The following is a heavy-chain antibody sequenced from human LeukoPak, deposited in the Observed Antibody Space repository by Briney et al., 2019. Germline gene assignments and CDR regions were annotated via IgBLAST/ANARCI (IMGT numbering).Heavy chain of an antibody. Sequence: GWSLRLSCAASGFTFSSYWMHWVRQAPGKGLVWVSRINSDGSSTSYADSVKGRFTISRDNAKNTLYLQMNSPRAEDTAVYYCARVAPYYYDSSGYEEEYYFDYWGQGTLVTVSS. CDR3: ARVAPYYYDSSGYEEEYYFDY. D-gene: IGHD3-22*01. CDR1: GFTFSSYW. CDR2: INSDGSST. V-gene: IGHV3-74*01. J-gene: IGHJ4*02.